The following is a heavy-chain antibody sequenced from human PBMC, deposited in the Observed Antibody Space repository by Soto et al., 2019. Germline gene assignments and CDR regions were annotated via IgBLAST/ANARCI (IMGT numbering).Heavy chain of an antibody. CDR2: INPSGGST. D-gene: IGHD3-10*01. Sequence: ASVKVSCKASGYTFTSYYMHWVRQAPGQGLEWKGIINPSGGSTSYAQKYQGRDNMTRDTSTSAVYMELSSLRSEDTAVYYCARSGPPGITMVRGVISPDAFDIWG. CDR1: GYTFTSYY. V-gene: IGHV1-46*03. J-gene: IGHJ3*02. CDR3: ARSGPPGITMVRGVISPDAFDI.